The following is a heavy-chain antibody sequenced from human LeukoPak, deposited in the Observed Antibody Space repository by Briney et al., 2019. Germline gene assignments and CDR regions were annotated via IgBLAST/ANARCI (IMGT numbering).Heavy chain of an antibody. D-gene: IGHD4-17*01. CDR3: ARGYADFRVEGRYFHS. CDR2: VHYSGTA. CDR1: DGSITNFG. J-gene: IGHJ4*02. Sequence: PSETLSLTCTVSDGSITNFGWSWVRQPPGKGLEFIGYVHYSGTANYNPSLRSRVTISIDTSKKHFFLKLKSVTAADTAVYYCARGYADFRVEGRYFHSWGQGILVTVSS. V-gene: IGHV4-59*01.